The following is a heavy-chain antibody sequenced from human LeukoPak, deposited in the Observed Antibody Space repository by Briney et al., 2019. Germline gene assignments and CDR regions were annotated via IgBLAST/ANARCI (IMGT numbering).Heavy chain of an antibody. CDR1: GYTFTGYY. J-gene: IGHJ6*03. D-gene: IGHD2-15*01. Sequence: ASVKVSCKASGYTFTGYYMHWVRQAPGQGLEWMGWINPNSGGTNYAQKFQGRVTMTRDTSISTAYMELSRLRSDDAAVYYCARDKVGLRDYYYYMDVWGKGTTVTVSS. CDR3: ARDKVGLRDYYYYMDV. CDR2: INPNSGGT. V-gene: IGHV1-2*02.